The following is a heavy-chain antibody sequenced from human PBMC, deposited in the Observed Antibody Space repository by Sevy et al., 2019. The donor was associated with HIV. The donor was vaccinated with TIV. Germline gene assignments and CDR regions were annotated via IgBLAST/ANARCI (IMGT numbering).Heavy chain of an antibody. D-gene: IGHD2-15*01. Sequence: GGSPRLSCAASEFTFSSYAMNWVRQAPGKGLEWVSSISVSGRSTYYADSVEGRFTISRDNSKNTLYLQMNSLRADDTAVYYCAKGFCSGGSCPRDYYYYGMDVWGQGTTVTVSS. CDR1: EFTFSSYA. J-gene: IGHJ6*02. CDR3: AKGFCSGGSCPRDYYYYGMDV. CDR2: ISVSGRST. V-gene: IGHV3-23*01.